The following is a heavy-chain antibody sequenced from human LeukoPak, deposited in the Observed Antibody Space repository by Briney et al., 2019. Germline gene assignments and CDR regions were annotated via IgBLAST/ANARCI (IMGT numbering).Heavy chain of an antibody. CDR3: ARGRTRYYYGMDV. CDR1: GFTFSSYW. J-gene: IGHJ6*02. CDR2: IKQDGSEK. Sequence: GGSLRLSCAASGFTFSSYWMSWVRQAPGKGLVWVANIKQDGSEKYYADSVKGRFTISRDNAKNTLYLQMNSLSAEDTAVYYCARGRTRYYYGMDVWGQGTTVTVSS. D-gene: IGHD2-2*01. V-gene: IGHV3-7*01.